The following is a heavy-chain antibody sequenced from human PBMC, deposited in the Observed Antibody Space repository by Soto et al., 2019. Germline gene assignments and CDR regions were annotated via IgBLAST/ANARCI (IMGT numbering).Heavy chain of an antibody. CDR2: ISYDGSNK. J-gene: IGHJ4*02. CDR3: AREDYGSGILLDY. CDR1: GFTFSSYA. D-gene: IGHD4-17*01. V-gene: IGHV3-30-3*01. Sequence: GGSLRLSCAASGFTFSSYAMHWVRQAPGKGLEWVAVISYDGSNKYYADSVKGRFTISRDNSKNTLYLQMNGLRAEDTAVYYCAREDYGSGILLDYWGQGTLVTVSS.